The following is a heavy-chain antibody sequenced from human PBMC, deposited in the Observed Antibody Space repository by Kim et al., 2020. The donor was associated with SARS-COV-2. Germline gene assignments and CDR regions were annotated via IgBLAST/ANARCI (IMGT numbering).Heavy chain of an antibody. CDR2: TYYRSKWYN. V-gene: IGHV6-1*01. CDR3: ARRRPLYYFDY. Sequence: SQTLSLTCAISGDSVSGNSVTWDWIRQSPSRGLEWLGRTYYRSKWYNDYAVSVKSRITLNADTSKNQFSLQLNSVTPEDTAVYYCARRRPLYYFDYWGLGTLVTVSS. CDR1: GDSVSGNSVT. J-gene: IGHJ4*02.